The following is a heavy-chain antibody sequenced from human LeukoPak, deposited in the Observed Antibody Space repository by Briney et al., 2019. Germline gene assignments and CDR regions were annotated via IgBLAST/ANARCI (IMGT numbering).Heavy chain of an antibody. CDR2: IIPILGIA. CDR3: ARSLWSLGAPHYYYGMDV. CDR1: GGTFSSYA. Sequence: ASVKVSCKASGGTFSSYAISWVRQAPGQGLEWMGRIIPILGIANYAQKFQGRVTITADKSTSTAYMELSSLRSEDTAVYYCARSLWSLGAPHYYYGMDVWGQGTTVTVSS. D-gene: IGHD1-26*01. J-gene: IGHJ6*02. V-gene: IGHV1-69*04.